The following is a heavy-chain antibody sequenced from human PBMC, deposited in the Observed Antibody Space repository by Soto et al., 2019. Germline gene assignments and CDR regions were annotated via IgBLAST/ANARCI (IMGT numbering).Heavy chain of an antibody. J-gene: IGHJ4*02. D-gene: IGHD3-3*01. Sequence: PGGSLRLSCAASGFTFTNYEMNWVRQAPGKGLEWISYISSSGKTISYADSVKGRFTISRDNAKNSLFLQMNSLRDEDTAVYYCARKGVAFDYWGQGALVTVSS. CDR2: ISSSGKTI. CDR3: ARKGVAFDY. CDR1: GFTFTNYE. V-gene: IGHV3-48*03.